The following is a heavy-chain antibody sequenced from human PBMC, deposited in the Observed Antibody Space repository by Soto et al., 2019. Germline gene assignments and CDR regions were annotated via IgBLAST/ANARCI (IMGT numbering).Heavy chain of an antibody. V-gene: IGHV4-59*01. CDR3: ARGEDYYDSSGYYY. J-gene: IGHJ4*02. CDR2: IYYSGST. D-gene: IGHD3-22*01. CDR1: GGFISRYY. Sequence: EKFHHSCTVSGGFISRYYRSWSREPPGKGLEWIGYIYYSGSTNYNPSLKSRVTISVDTSKNQFSLKLSSVTAADTAVYYCARGEDYYDSSGYYYWGQGTLVTVS.